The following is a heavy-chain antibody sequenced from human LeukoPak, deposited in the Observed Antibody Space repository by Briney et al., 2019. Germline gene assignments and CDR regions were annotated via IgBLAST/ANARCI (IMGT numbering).Heavy chain of an antibody. CDR3: ARDGDFWSYWAS. J-gene: IGHJ5*02. CDR2: IIPIFGTA. CDR1: GGTFSSYA. V-gene: IGHV1-69*05. Sequence: ASVKVSCKASGGTFSSYAISWVRQAPGQGLEWMGGIIPIFGTANYAQKFQGRVTITTDESTSTAYMELSSLRSEDTAVYYCARDGDFWSYWASWGQGTLVTVSS. D-gene: IGHD3-3*01.